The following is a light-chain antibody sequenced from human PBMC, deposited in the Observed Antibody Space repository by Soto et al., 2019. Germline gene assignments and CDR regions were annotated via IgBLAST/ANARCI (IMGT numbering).Light chain of an antibody. J-gene: IGLJ1*01. CDR1: SSSIGSNT. CDR3: GAWDESLNGYV. Sequence: QSVLTQPPSASGTPGQRVSISCSGSSSSIGSNTVNWYQQLPGTAPKVLIYTDNQRPSGVPDRFSGSKSGTSASLAINGLQSGDEADYYCGAWDESLNGYVFGTGTKLTVL. CDR2: TDN. V-gene: IGLV1-44*01.